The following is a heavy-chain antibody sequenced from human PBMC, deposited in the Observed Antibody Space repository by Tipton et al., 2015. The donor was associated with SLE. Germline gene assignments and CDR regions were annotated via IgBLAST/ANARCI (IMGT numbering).Heavy chain of an antibody. CDR2: FYHSGST. Sequence: LRLSCTVSGFPITNGYYWGWIRQSPGKGLEWIGSFYHSGSTYYNPSLNSRVTISLDTSKNQFSLKLTSVTAADTAVYYCAKTVAGAAYLFDLWGQGTLVTVSS. V-gene: IGHV4-38-2*02. CDR3: AKTVAGAAYLFDL. CDR1: GFPITNGYY. J-gene: IGHJ4*02. D-gene: IGHD6-19*01.